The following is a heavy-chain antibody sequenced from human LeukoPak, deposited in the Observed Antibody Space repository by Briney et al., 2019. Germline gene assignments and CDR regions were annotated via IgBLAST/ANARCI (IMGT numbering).Heavy chain of an antibody. CDR2: ISYDGSNK. CDR3: ARDLSTAAASFDY. J-gene: IGHJ4*02. Sequence: GGSLRLSCAASGFTFSSYAMHWVRQAPGKGLEWVAVISYDGSNKYYADSVKGRFTISRDNSKNTLYLQMNSLRAEDTAVYYCARDLSTAAASFDYWGQGTLVTASS. V-gene: IGHV3-30*04. CDR1: GFTFSSYA. D-gene: IGHD6-6*01.